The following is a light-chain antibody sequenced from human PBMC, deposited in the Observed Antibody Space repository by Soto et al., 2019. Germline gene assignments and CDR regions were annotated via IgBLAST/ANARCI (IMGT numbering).Light chain of an antibody. CDR1: SSNIGSNT. V-gene: IGLV1-44*01. Sequence: QPVLTQPPSASGTPGQRVTISCSGSSSNIGSNTVNWYQQLPGTAPKLLIYSNNQRPSGVPDRFSGSKSGTSASLAVSGLQTEDEAFYYCSSSAGIYHYLVFGGGTKVTVL. J-gene: IGLJ3*02. CDR2: SNN. CDR3: SSSAGIYHYLV.